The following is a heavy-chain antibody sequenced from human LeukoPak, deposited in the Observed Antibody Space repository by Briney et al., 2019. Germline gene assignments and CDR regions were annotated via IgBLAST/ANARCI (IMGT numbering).Heavy chain of an antibody. CDR2: IKSKTDGGTT. CDR1: GFTFSNAW. Sequence: PGGSLRLSCAASGFTFSNAWMSWVRQAPGKGLEWVGRIKSKTDGGTTDYAAPVKGRFTISRDDSKNTLYLQMNSLKTEDTAVYYRTTGIVGATSGAFDIWGQGTMVTVSS. CDR3: TTGIVGATSGAFDI. D-gene: IGHD1-26*01. V-gene: IGHV3-15*01. J-gene: IGHJ3*02.